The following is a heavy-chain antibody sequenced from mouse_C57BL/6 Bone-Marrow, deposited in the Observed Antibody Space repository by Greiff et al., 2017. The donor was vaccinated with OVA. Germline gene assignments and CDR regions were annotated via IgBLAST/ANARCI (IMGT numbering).Heavy chain of an antibody. CDR2: ISSGGSYT. CDR3: ARGYYYGSSPSFAY. V-gene: IGHV5-6*01. J-gene: IGHJ3*01. CDR1: GFTFSSYG. Sequence: EVQLQESGGDLVKPGGSLKLSCAASGFTFSSYGMSWVRQTPDKRLEWVATISSGGSYTYYPDSVKGRFTISRDNAKNTLYLQMSSLKSEDTAMYYCARGYYYGSSPSFAYWGQGTLVTVSA. D-gene: IGHD1-1*01.